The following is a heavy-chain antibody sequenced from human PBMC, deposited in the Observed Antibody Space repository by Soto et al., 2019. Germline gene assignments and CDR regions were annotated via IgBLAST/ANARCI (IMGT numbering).Heavy chain of an antibody. J-gene: IGHJ6*02. Sequence: ASVKVSCKASGGTFSSYAISWVRQAPGQGLEWMGGIIPIFGTANYAQKFQGRVTITADESTSTAYMELSSLRSEDTAVYYCARETALDTAMVTPYYYYGIDGWGQGSTVTVSS. CDR2: IIPIFGTA. CDR3: ARETALDTAMVTPYYYYGIDG. D-gene: IGHD5-18*01. CDR1: GGTFSSYA. V-gene: IGHV1-69*13.